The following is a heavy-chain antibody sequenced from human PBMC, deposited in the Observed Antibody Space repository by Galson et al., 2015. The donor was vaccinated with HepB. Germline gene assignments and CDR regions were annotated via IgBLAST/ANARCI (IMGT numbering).Heavy chain of an antibody. V-gene: IGHV1-69*06. CDR1: GGTFSSYA. J-gene: IGHJ5*02. D-gene: IGHD6-13*01. CDR3: ARDLNSRAAAGMGWFDP. Sequence: SVKVSCKASGGTFSSYAISWVRQAPGQGLEWMGGIIPIFGTANYAQKFQGRVTITADKSTSTAYMELSSLRSEDTAVYYCARDLNSRAAAGMGWFDPWGQGTLVTVSS. CDR2: IIPIFGTA.